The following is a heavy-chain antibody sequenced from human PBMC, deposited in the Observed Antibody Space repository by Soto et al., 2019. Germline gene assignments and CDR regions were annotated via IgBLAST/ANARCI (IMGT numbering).Heavy chain of an antibody. CDR2: IIPVFDTV. CDR3: ARGVSGYVWFNEF. Sequence: QEQLVQSGAEVKKSGSSVKVSCKDTGGLFSSYAVSWVRQAPGQGLEWMGGIIPVFDTVYYAQKFQGRVTITADESTNTAYMELSSLRSDDTAMYYCARGVSGYVWFNEFWGQGTLVTVSS. CDR1: GGLFSSYA. D-gene: IGHD3-22*01. J-gene: IGHJ4*02. V-gene: IGHV1-69*01.